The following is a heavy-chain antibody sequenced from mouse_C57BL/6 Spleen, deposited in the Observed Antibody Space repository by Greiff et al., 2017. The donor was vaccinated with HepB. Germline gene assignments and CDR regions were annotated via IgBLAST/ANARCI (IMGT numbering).Heavy chain of an antibody. CDR2: INYDGSST. V-gene: IGHV5-16*01. J-gene: IGHJ1*03. D-gene: IGHD2-1*01. CDR1: GFTFSDYY. CDR3: ARDGGNPYWYFDV. Sequence: EVQLVESEGGLVQPGRSMKLSCTASGFTFSDYYMAWVRQVPEKGLEWVANINYDGSSTYYLDSLKSRFIISRDNAKNIIYLQMSSLKSEDTATYYCARDGGNPYWYFDVWGTGTTVTVSS.